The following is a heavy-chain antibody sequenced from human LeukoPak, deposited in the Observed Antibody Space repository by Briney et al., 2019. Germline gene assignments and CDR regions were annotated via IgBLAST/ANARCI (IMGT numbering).Heavy chain of an antibody. V-gene: IGHV4-34*01. CDR3: ARRRASLWSTSSSWYNWFDP. Sequence: PSETLSLTCTVSGGSISGYYWSWIRQPPGKGLEWIGEINHSGSTNYNPSLKSRVTISVDTSKNQFSLKLSSVTAADTAVYYCARRRASLWSTSSSWYNWFDPWGQGTLVTVSS. J-gene: IGHJ5*02. CDR1: GGSISGYY. D-gene: IGHD6-13*01. CDR2: INHSGST.